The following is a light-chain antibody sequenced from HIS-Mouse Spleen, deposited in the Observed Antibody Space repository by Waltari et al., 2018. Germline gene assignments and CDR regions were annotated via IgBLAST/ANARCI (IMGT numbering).Light chain of an antibody. V-gene: IGLV1-47*01. CDR1: SPNIGSTY. J-gene: IGLJ3*02. CDR3: AAWDDSLSGPV. CDR2: RNN. Sequence: QSVLTQPPSASGTPGQRVTIPCSGSSPNIGSTYVHWYQQLPGTAPKLLIYRNNQRPSGVPDRFSGSKSGTSASLAISGLRSEDEADYYCAAWDDSLSGPVFGGGTKLTVL.